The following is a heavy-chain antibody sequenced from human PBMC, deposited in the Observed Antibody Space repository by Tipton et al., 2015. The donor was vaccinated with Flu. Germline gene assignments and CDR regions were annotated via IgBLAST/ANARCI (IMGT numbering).Heavy chain of an antibody. CDR1: RYNFRTYW. J-gene: IGHJ4*02. Sequence: VQLVQSGAEVKKPGESLKISCKGSRYNFRTYWIGWVRQVPGKGLEWVGVIYPGDSDTRYSPSFQGQVTISADKSISTTYLQWNSLKASDTAMYYCARLPPGSYYDTSGLYRSYLDNWGQGTQVTVSS. V-gene: IGHV5-51*01. D-gene: IGHD3-22*01. CDR2: IYPGDSDT. CDR3: ARLPPGSYYDTSGLYRSYLDN.